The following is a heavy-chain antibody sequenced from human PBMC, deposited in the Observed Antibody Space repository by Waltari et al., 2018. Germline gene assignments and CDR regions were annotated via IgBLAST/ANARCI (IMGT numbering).Heavy chain of an antibody. CDR2: TYYSGST. CDR1: GGPISSDY. D-gene: IGHD6-13*01. J-gene: IGHJ4*02. V-gene: IGHV4-59*01. CDR3: ARVEYSSSWTYDY. Sequence: QVQLQESGPGLVKPSETLSLTCTVSGGPISSDYWSWIRQAPGKGLEWIGYTYYSGSTYYTPSLKSRVTRSVDTSKNQCSLKLSSVTAADTAVYYCARVEYSSSWTYDYWGQGTLVTVSS.